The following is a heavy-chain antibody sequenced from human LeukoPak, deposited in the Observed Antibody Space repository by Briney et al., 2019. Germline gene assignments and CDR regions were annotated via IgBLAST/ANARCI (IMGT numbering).Heavy chain of an antibody. CDR3: ARGLYCGGDCSRFDY. CDR2: IKQDGSEK. Sequence: GGSLRLSCAASGFTFSSYWMSWVRQAPGEGLEGVANIKQDGSEKYYVDSVKGRFTISRDNAKNSLYLQMNSLRAEDTAVYYCARGLYCGGDCSRFDYWGQGTLVTVSS. J-gene: IGHJ4*02. D-gene: IGHD2-21*02. V-gene: IGHV3-7*01. CDR1: GFTFSSYW.